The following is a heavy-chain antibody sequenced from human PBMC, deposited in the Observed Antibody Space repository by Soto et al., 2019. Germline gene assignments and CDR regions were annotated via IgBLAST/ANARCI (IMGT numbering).Heavy chain of an antibody. J-gene: IGHJ4*02. D-gene: IGHD3-3*01. CDR1: GGSFSGYY. V-gene: IGHV4-34*01. CDR2: INHSGST. CDR3: ARGVGAYYDFWSGYYDYFDY. Sequence: PSETLSLTCAVYGGSFSGYYWSWIRQPPGKGLEWIGEINHSGSTNYNPSLKSRVTISVDTSKNQFSLKLSSVTAADTAVYYCARGVGAYYDFWSGYYDYFDYRGQGTLVTVSS.